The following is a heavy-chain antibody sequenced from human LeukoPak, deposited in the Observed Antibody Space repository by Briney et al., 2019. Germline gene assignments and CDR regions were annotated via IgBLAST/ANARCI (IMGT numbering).Heavy chain of an antibody. CDR2: INPNSGGT. CDR3: ARGGGISSSWTMDY. CDR1: GYSFTSHY. Sequence: GASVKVSCKASGYSFTSHYMHWVRQAPGQGLEWMGWINPNSGGTNYAQKFQGRVTMTRDTSISTAYMELSRLRSDDTAAYYCARGGGISSSWTMDYWGQGTLVTVSS. J-gene: IGHJ4*02. V-gene: IGHV1-2*02. D-gene: IGHD6-13*01.